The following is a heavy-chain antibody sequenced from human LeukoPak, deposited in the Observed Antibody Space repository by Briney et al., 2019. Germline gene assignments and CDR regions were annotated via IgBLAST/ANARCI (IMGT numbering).Heavy chain of an antibody. CDR3: ARHGTAAGPFQL. CDR1: GGAIDNYY. V-gene: IGHV4-59*08. J-gene: IGHJ1*01. CDR2: VYYSGTI. D-gene: IGHD2-21*02. Sequence: SETLSLTCTVSGGAIDNYYWSWIRQPPGKGLEWITYVYYSGTINYNPSLESRVTISVDTSKNQFSLRLTSVAAADTAVYYCARHGTAAGPFQLWGQGTLVTVSS.